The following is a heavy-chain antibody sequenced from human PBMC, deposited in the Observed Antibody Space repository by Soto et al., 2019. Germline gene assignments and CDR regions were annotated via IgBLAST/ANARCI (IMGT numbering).Heavy chain of an antibody. CDR3: ARDGNYDSSGYQYSALDX. Sequence: SVKVSCKASGGTFSSYAISWVRQAPGQGLEWMGGIIPIFGTANYAQKFQGRVTITADESTGTAYMELSSLRSEDTAVYYCARDGNYDSSGYQYSALDXWGQGTLVTVS. CDR2: IIPIFGTA. D-gene: IGHD3-22*01. CDR1: GGTFSSYA. J-gene: IGHJ4*02. V-gene: IGHV1-69*13.